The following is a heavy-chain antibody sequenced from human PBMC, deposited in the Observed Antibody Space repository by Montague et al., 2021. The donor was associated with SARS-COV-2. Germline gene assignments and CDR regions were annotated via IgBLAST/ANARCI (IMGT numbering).Heavy chain of an antibody. V-gene: IGHV4-59*08. Sequence: SETLSLTCTVSGVSVTDYYWSWIRQPPGKGLGWVGDVLYNKGTNFNPSLKSRVAISVDTSKNQFSLRLTSVTAADTAFYYCVRHPEYDGLNGPPDFWDQGTLVTVSS. CDR1: GVSVTDYY. J-gene: IGHJ4*02. D-gene: IGHD3-9*01. CDR3: VRHPEYDGLNGPPDF. CDR2: VLYNKGT.